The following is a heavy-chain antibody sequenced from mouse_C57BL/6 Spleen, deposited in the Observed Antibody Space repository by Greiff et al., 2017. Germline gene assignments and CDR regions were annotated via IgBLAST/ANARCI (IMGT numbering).Heavy chain of an antibody. D-gene: IGHD1-1*01. V-gene: IGHV1-55*01. CDR3: AFTTVVATRYFDV. CDR2: IYPGSGST. Sequence: QVQLKQPGAELVKPGASVKMSCKASGYTFTSYWITWVKQRPGQGLEWIGDIYPGSGSTNYNEKFKSKATLTVDTSSSTAYMQLSSLTSEDSAVYYCAFTTVVATRYFDVWGTGTTVTVSS. J-gene: IGHJ1*03. CDR1: GYTFTSYW.